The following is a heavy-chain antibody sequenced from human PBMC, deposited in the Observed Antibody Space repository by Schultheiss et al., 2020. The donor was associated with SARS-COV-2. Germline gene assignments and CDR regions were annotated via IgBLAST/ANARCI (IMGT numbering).Heavy chain of an antibody. CDR1: GFTFSSYA. CDR3: ARVSGYYYDSSGRVDDAFDI. D-gene: IGHD3-22*01. Sequence: GGSLRLSCAASGFTFSSYAMTWVRQAPGKGLEWVSGITGSGGSTYDADSVTGRFIVSRDNSRNTLYLQMNSLRAEDTAVYYCARVSGYYYDSSGRVDDAFDIWGQGTMVTVSS. J-gene: IGHJ3*02. V-gene: IGHV3-23*01. CDR2: ITGSGGST.